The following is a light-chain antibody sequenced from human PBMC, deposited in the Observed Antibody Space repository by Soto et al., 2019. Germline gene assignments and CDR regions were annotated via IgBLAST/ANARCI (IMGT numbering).Light chain of an antibody. CDR2: GAF. CDR1: QSISNH. CDR3: QQLNVNRPLT. Sequence: DIQMTQSPSSLSASVEDRVIITCRASQSISNHLNWYQQKPGKAPRLLIYGAFTLQSGVPSRFRGSGSGAEFTLTISSLQPEDFATYFCQQLNVNRPLTFGGGTKV. J-gene: IGKJ4*01. V-gene: IGKV1-39*01.